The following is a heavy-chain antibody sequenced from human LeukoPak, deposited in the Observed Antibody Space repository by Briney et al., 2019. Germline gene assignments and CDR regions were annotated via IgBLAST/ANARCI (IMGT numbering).Heavy chain of an antibody. Sequence: SVKVSCKASGGTFSSYAISWVRQAPGQGLEWMGGIIPIFGTANYAQKFQGRVTITADESTSTAYMELSSLRSEDTAVYYCARVLGRYCSGGSCYHPEDDTGHNYYYYYGMDVWGQGTTVTVSS. CDR3: ARVLGRYCSGGSCYHPEDDTGHNYYYYYGMDV. CDR1: GGTFSSYA. J-gene: IGHJ6*02. V-gene: IGHV1-69*01. D-gene: IGHD2-15*01. CDR2: IIPIFGTA.